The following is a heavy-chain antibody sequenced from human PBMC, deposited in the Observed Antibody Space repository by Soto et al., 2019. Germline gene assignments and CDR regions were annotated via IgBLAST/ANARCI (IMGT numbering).Heavy chain of an antibody. Sequence: GSLRLSYAASGFTFSSYGMHWVRQAPGKGLEWVAVIWYDGSNKYYADSVKGRFTISRDNSKNTLYLQMNSLRAEDTAVYYCARDHKGELPSQYYYYYGMDVWGQGTTVTVSS. CDR1: GFTFSSYG. CDR3: ARDHKGELPSQYYYYYGMDV. V-gene: IGHV3-33*01. J-gene: IGHJ6*02. CDR2: IWYDGSNK. D-gene: IGHD1-7*01.